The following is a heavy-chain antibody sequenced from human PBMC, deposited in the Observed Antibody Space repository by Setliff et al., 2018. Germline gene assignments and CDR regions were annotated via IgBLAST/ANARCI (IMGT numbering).Heavy chain of an antibody. CDR2: ISSSGSTM. CDR1: GFTFSSYE. CDR3: ARNWVTAQHYYYGMDV. Sequence: GGSLRLSCAASGFTFSSYEMNWVRQAPGKGLEWVSYISSSGSTMYYADSVKGRFTISRDNSENTLYLQMNSLRAEDTAVYYCARNWVTAQHYYYGMDVWGQGTTVTVSS. V-gene: IGHV3-48*03. J-gene: IGHJ6*02. D-gene: IGHD2-21*02.